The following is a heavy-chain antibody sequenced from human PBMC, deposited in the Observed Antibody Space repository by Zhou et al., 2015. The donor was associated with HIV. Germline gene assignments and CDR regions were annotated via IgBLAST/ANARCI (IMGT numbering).Heavy chain of an antibody. CDR2: IIPLFPTP. D-gene: IGHD3-3*01. CDR1: GGTFTNYA. Sequence: QVQLVQSGAEVKKPGSSVKVSCESSGGTFTNYAINWVRQAPGQGLEWMGGIIPLFPTPNYAQTFQGRLTITADKSTGTAYMELTSLRSDDTALYYCARHRSLAWGQGTLVTVSP. CDR3: ARHRSLA. V-gene: IGHV1-69*06. J-gene: IGHJ5*02.